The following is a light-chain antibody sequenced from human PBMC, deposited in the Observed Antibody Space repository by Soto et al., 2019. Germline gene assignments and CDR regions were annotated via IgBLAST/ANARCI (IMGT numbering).Light chain of an antibody. CDR2: EVS. Sequence: QSALTQPASVSGSPGQSITISCTGTSSDVGSYNLVSWYQQHPGKAPKLMIYEVSKRPSGVSNRFSGSKSGNTASLTISGLQAEDEAEYYCCSYAVSSTYVVFGGGTKLTVL. J-gene: IGLJ2*01. V-gene: IGLV2-23*02. CDR1: SSDVGSYNL. CDR3: CSYAVSSTYVV.